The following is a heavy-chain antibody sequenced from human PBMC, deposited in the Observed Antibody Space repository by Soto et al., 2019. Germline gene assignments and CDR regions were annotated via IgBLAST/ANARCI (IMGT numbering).Heavy chain of an antibody. CDR2: INAGNGNT. CDR1: GYTFTSYA. J-gene: IGHJ4*02. CDR3: ARGPNPYYFDY. Sequence: QVQLVQSGAEVKKPGASVKVACKASGYTFTSYAMHWVRQAPGQRLEWMGWINAGNGNTKYSQKFQGRVTITRDTSASTAYMELSSLRSEDTAVYYCARGPNPYYFDYWGQGTLVTVSS. V-gene: IGHV1-3*01.